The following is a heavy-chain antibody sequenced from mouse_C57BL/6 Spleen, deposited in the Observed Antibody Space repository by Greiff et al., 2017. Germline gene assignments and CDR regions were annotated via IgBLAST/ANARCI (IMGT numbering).Heavy chain of an antibody. V-gene: IGHV5-9-1*02. CDR3: TRDQLGLGAMDY. D-gene: IGHD4-1*02. J-gene: IGHJ4*01. CDR2: ISSGGDYI. Sequence: EVQGVESGEGLVKPGGSLKLSCAASGFTFSSYAMSWVRQTPEKRLEWVAYISSGGDYIYYADTVKGRFTISRDNARNTLYLQMSSLKSEDTAMYYCTRDQLGLGAMDYWGQGTSVTVSS. CDR1: GFTFSSYA.